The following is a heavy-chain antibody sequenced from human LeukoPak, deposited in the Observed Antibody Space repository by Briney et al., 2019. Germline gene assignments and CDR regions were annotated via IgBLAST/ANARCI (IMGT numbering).Heavy chain of an antibody. Sequence: PSETLSLTCAVHAGCISGYYWSWIRQPPGKGLEWIGEINHSGSTNYNPSLKSRVTISVDTSKNQFSLKLSSVTAADTAVYYCARTDSSGYYYGYWGQGTLVTVSS. D-gene: IGHD3-22*01. J-gene: IGHJ4*02. V-gene: IGHV4-34*01. CDR1: AGCISGYY. CDR3: ARTDSSGYYYGY. CDR2: INHSGST.